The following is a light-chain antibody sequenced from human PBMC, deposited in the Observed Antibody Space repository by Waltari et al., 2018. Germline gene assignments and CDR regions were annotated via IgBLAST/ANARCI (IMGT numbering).Light chain of an antibody. V-gene: IGKV3-20*01. CDR2: GAS. CDR1: QSVSTS. J-gene: IGKJ2*01. Sequence: TQSPGPLSLSPGEGATLSCRASQSVSTSLAWYQQKPGQAPRLLIYGASSRATGIPDRFGGSGSGTDFTLSISRLEPEDFAVYYCQQYVSSPETFGQGTKLEIK. CDR3: QQYVSSPET.